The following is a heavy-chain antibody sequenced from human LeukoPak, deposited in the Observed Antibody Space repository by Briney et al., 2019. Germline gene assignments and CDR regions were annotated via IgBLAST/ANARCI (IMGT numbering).Heavy chain of an antibody. CDR3: ARAGAGSGSYYNSPWY. Sequence: GGSLRLSCAASGFTFSSYGMHWVRQAPGKGLEWVAVIWYDGSNKYYADSVKGRFTISRDNSKNTLYLQMNSLRAEDTAVYYCARAGAGSGSYYNSPWYWGQGTLVTVSS. D-gene: IGHD3-10*01. V-gene: IGHV3-33*08. CDR2: IWYDGSNK. J-gene: IGHJ4*02. CDR1: GFTFSSYG.